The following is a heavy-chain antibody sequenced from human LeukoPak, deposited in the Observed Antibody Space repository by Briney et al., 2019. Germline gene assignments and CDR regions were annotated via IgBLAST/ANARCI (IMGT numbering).Heavy chain of an antibody. D-gene: IGHD1-14*01. CDR2: ITSISNT. CDR3: AHRTAFDS. Sequence: PGGSLRLSCAASGFTFRSHAMSWVRQAPGKGLEWVSTITSISNTYYPDSVKGRFTISRDNSRDTLYLQMNTLRAEDTAIYYCAHRTAFDSWGQGTLVTVSS. CDR1: GFTFRSHA. J-gene: IGHJ4*02. V-gene: IGHV3-23*01.